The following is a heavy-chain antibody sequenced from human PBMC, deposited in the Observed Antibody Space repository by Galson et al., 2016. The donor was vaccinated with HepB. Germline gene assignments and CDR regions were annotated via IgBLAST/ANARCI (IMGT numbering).Heavy chain of an antibody. Sequence: SVKVSCKASEGTFHSFTISWVRQDPGQGLEWMGGIMPIVGTPNYAQKFQGRVTITADTVTTTSYMELRSLRSEDTALYYRVLGHALDIWGQGTMVTVSS. J-gene: IGHJ3*02. CDR1: EGTFHSFT. V-gene: IGHV1-69*06. CDR3: VLGHALDI. CDR2: IMPIVGTP.